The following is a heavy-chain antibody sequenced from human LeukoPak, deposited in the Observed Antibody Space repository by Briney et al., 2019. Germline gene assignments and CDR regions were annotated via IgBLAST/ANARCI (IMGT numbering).Heavy chain of an antibody. Sequence: GGSLRLSCAASGFTFSDYWMSWVRQAPGKGLEWVASIKQDGSEKYYVDSGKGRFTISKDNPKNSLYLQMNSLRAEDTAVYYCARATRGFDPWGQGTLVTVSS. J-gene: IGHJ5*02. CDR1: GFTFSDYW. CDR2: IKQDGSEK. CDR3: ARATRGFDP. V-gene: IGHV3-7*03.